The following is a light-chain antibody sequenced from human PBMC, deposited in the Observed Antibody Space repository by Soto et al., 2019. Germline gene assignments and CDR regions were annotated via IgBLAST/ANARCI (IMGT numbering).Light chain of an antibody. V-gene: IGKV3-15*01. Sequence: EIVMTQSPATLSVSPGERATLSCRASQSVNSNLAWYQQKPGQAPRLLLYGASTRATGIPARFSGSGSGTEFTLTISSLQSEDFAVYYCQQYYSWPRTFGQGTKVEIK. J-gene: IGKJ1*01. CDR3: QQYYSWPRT. CDR1: QSVNSN. CDR2: GAS.